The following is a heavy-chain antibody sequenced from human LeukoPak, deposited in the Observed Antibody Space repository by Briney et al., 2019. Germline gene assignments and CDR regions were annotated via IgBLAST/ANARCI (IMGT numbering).Heavy chain of an antibody. Sequence: GEPLRLSCAASGFTFSSYNMNWVRQAPGKGLEWISSIGSSSSYIYYAYSVQGRLTISRDNAKNSLHLQMNSLRAEDTAVYYCAASTKHTAMVDYWGQGTLVTVSS. CDR3: AASTKHTAMVDY. CDR2: IGSSSSYI. J-gene: IGHJ4*02. V-gene: IGHV3-21*01. CDR1: GFTFSSYN. D-gene: IGHD5-18*01.